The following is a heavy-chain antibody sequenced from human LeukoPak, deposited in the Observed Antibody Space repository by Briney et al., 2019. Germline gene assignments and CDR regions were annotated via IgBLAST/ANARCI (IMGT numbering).Heavy chain of an antibody. CDR1: GFTFSSYA. Sequence: PGGSLRLSCAASGFTFSSYAMNWVRQAPGKGLEWVSTISGSGVNTYFADSVKGRFTISRDNSKNTLYLQMNTLTAEDTAVYYCAKTPGYGDYSMDVWGKGTRVTVSS. CDR3: AKTPGYGDYSMDV. V-gene: IGHV3-23*01. J-gene: IGHJ6*03. CDR2: ISGSGVNT. D-gene: IGHD4-17*01.